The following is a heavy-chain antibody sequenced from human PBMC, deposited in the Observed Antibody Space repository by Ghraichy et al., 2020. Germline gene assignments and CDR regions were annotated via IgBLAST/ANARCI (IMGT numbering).Heavy chain of an antibody. CDR3: ARGNDYGIMDV. V-gene: IGHV3-74*01. J-gene: IGHJ6*03. Sequence: LSLTCAASGSTLSSYWMHWVRQAPGKGLVWVSRINSDGSTTNYADSVKGRFTISRDNAKNTLYLQMNSLRAEDTAVYYCARGNDYGIMDVWGKGTTVTVSS. D-gene: IGHD4/OR15-4a*01. CDR1: GSTLSSYW. CDR2: INSDGSTT.